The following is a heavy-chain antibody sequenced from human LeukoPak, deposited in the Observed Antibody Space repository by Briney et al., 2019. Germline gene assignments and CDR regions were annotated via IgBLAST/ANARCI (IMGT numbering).Heavy chain of an antibody. D-gene: IGHD4-17*01. Sequence: GESLQISGKGSGSIFTSYWIGWVRQLPGKGLEWMGIIYPGDSDTRYSPSFQGQVTISADKSISTAYLQWSSLKASDTAMYYCARAIDYGVMDVWGKGTTVTVSS. CDR3: ARAIDYGVMDV. J-gene: IGHJ6*03. V-gene: IGHV5-51*01. CDR1: GSIFTSYW. CDR2: IYPGDSDT.